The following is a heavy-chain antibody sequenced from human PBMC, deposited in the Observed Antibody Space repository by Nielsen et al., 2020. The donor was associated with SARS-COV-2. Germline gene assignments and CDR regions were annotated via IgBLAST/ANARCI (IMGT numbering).Heavy chain of an antibody. Sequence: SLRLSCAASGFTFSSYAMHWVRQAPGKGLEWVAVISYDGSNKYYADSVKGRFTISRDNSKNTLYLQMNSLRAEDTAVYYCAREPRLIGALDYWGQGTLVTVSS. CDR1: GFTFSSYA. V-gene: IGHV3-30-3*01. J-gene: IGHJ4*02. D-gene: IGHD3-10*01. CDR3: AREPRLIGALDY. CDR2: ISYDGSNK.